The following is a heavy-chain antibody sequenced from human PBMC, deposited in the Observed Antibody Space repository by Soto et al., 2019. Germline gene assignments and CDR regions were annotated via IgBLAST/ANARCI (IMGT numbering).Heavy chain of an antibody. CDR1: GGSISSGGYS. D-gene: IGHD2-21*01. CDR3: XRGPPHSH. CDR2: IYHSGST. Sequence: QLQLQESGSGLVKPSQTLSLTCAVSGGSISSGGYSWSWIRQPPGKGLEWIGYIYHSGSTYYNPSXXXXXXXXVXXXXXXXXXXXXXXTAADXXXXXXXRGPPHSHWGQGTLVTVSS. V-gene: IGHV4-30-2*01. J-gene: IGHJ4*02.